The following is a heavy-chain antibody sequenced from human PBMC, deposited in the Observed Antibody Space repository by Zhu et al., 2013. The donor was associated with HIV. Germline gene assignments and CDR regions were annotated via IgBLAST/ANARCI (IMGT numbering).Heavy chain of an antibody. CDR3: ARERDSSGYFPSYYYPMDV. Sequence: LQSGAEVKKPGASVKVSCKASGYTFTGYYMHWVRQAPGQGLEWMGWINPNSGGTEYAQKFQGRVTMTRDTSISTAYMELSRLRSDDAATYYCARERDSSGYFPSYYYPMDVWGQGTTITVSS. CDR2: INPNSGGT. V-gene: IGHV1-2*02. CDR1: GYTFTGYY. J-gene: IGHJ6*02. D-gene: IGHD3-22*01.